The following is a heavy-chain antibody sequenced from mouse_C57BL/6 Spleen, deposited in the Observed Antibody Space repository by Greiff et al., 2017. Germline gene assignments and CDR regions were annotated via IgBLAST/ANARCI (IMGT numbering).Heavy chain of an antibody. J-gene: IGHJ2*01. CDR1: GYTFTSYW. D-gene: IGHD1-1*01. CDR3: ASRAGYYGDFDY. Sequence: QVQLQQPGAELVKPGASVTLSCKASGYTFTSYWMQWVKQRPGQGLEWIGEIDPSDSYTNYNQKFKGKATLTVDTSSSTAYMQLSSLTSEDSAVYYCASRAGYYGDFDYWGQGTTLTVSS. V-gene: IGHV1-50*01. CDR2: IDPSDSYT.